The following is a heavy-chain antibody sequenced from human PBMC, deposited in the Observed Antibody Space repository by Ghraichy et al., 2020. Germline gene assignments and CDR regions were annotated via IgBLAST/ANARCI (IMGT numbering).Heavy chain of an antibody. J-gene: IGHJ6*02. CDR2: IYYSGST. CDR3: ARAAKVITRYGMDV. D-gene: IGHD3-22*01. CDR1: GGSISSGDYY. V-gene: IGHV4-30-4*01. Sequence: LRLSCTVSGGSISSGDYYWSWIRQPPGKGLEWIGYIYYSGSTYYNPSLKSRVTISVDTSKNQFSLKLSSVTAADTAVYYCARAAKVITRYGMDVWGQGTTVTVSS.